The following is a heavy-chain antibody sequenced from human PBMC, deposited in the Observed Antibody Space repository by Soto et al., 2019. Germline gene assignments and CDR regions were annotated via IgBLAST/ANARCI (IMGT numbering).Heavy chain of an antibody. CDR3: ARSGQLWTPFDY. CDR1: GGSFSGYY. Sequence: SETLSLTCVVYGGSFSGYYWSWIRQTPGKGLEWIGEINRSGSTKYNPSLKSRVTISVDTSKNQFSLKLSSLTAADTAMFYCARSGQLWTPFDYWGQGTLVTVSS. V-gene: IGHV4-34*01. D-gene: IGHD5-18*01. J-gene: IGHJ4*02. CDR2: INRSGST.